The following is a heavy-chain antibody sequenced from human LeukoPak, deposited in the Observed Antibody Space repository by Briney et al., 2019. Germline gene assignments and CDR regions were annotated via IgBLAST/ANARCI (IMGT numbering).Heavy chain of an antibody. CDR1: GGSITSYY. Sequence: PSETLSLICTVSGGSITSYYWSWIRQPAGKGLERIGRIYTSGSTNYNPSLKSRVTMSVDTSTNQFSLKLNSVTAADTAVYYCASLQNIVGATPLPDYWGQGTLVTVSS. V-gene: IGHV4-4*07. CDR2: IYTSGST. D-gene: IGHD1-26*01. CDR3: ASLQNIVGATPLPDY. J-gene: IGHJ4*02.